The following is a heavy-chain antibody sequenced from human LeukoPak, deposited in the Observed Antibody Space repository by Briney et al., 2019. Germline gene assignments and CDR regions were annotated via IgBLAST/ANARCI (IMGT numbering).Heavy chain of an antibody. CDR2: INHSGST. J-gene: IGHJ4*02. Sequence: SETLSLTCAVYGGSFSGYYWSWIRQPPGKGLEWIGEINHSGSTNYNPSLKSRVTISVDTSKNQFSLKLSSVTAADTAVYYCARGPPYYDFWSGLTPSDYWGQGTLVTVSS. V-gene: IGHV4-34*01. CDR1: GGSFSGYY. CDR3: ARGPPYYDFWSGLTPSDY. D-gene: IGHD3-3*01.